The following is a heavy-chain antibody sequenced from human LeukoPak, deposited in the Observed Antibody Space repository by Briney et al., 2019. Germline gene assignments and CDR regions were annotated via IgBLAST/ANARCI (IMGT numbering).Heavy chain of an antibody. D-gene: IGHD6-6*01. CDR1: GGSFSGYY. Sequence: SETLSLTCAVYGGSFSGYYWTWIRQPPGKGLEWIGEIHYSGSATYNPSLKSRVTISVDTSKNQFSLKLSSVTAADTAVYYCARNEYSEFDYWGQGTLVTVSS. V-gene: IGHV4-34*01. CDR2: IHYSGSA. CDR3: ARNEYSEFDY. J-gene: IGHJ4*02.